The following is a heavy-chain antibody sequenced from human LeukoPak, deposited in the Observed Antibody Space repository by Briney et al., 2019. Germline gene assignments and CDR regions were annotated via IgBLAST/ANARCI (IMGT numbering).Heavy chain of an antibody. CDR3: ARGGSSTVRGLAY. CDR2: IIPLLGIS. J-gene: IGHJ4*02. Sequence: SVKVSCKASGGSFSNSAISWVRQAPGQGLEWMGRIIPLLGISNYAQDFQDRVTITADKSTTTAYMELSSLRSDDTAVYYCARGGSSTVRGLAYWGQGTLVTVSS. V-gene: IGHV1-69*04. D-gene: IGHD4-11*01. CDR1: GGSFSNSA.